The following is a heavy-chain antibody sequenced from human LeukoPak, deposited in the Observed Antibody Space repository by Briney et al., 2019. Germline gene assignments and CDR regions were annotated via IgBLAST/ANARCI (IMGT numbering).Heavy chain of an antibody. D-gene: IGHD1-14*01. CDR1: GCTFSSYA. CDR2: ISGSGGST. CDR3: AKVSLTRVNDY. Sequence: GGSLRLSCAASGCTFSSYAMGWVRQAPGKGLEWVSAISGSGGSTYYADSVKGRFTISRENSKNTLYLQMNSLRAEDTAVYYCAKVSLTRVNDYWGQGTLVTVSS. J-gene: IGHJ4*02. V-gene: IGHV3-23*01.